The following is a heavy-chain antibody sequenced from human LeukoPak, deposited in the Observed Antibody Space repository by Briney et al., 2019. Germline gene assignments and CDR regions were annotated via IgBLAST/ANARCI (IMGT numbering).Heavy chain of an antibody. D-gene: IGHD3-22*01. V-gene: IGHV3-23*01. J-gene: IGHJ4*02. CDR1: GFTFCSYG. CDR3: ASTITMIVVVNVY. CDR2: ISGSGGST. Sequence: GGSLRLSCAASGFTFCSYGMSWVRQAPGKGPEWASAISGSGGSTYYADSVKARFTISRDNSKNTLYLQMNNMRAEDTAVYYCASTITMIVVVNVYWGQGTLVTVSS.